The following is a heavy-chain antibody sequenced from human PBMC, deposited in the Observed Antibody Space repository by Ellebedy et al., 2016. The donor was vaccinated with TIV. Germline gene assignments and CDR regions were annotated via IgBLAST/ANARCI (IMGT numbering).Heavy chain of an antibody. Sequence: MPSETLSLTCTVSGVSMSSGDYFWGWIRQPPGKGLEWIGEVNPSGTTNYNPSLKGRLTISVDTPKKQFSLRLTSVTAADTALYYCARARGQYLYGSGSYFTNWGQGIMVAVSS. CDR1: GVSMSSGDYF. CDR3: ARARGQYLYGSGSYFTN. V-gene: IGHV4-39*01. D-gene: IGHD3-10*01. J-gene: IGHJ4*02. CDR2: VNPSGTT.